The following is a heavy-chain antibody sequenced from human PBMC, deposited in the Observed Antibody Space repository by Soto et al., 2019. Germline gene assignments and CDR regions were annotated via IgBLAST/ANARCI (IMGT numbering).Heavy chain of an antibody. J-gene: IGHJ4*02. CDR1: GYIFTNFP. CDR3: ARKDYYGSGCYYFDY. CDR2: INAANGDT. D-gene: IGHD3-10*01. V-gene: IGHV1-3*01. Sequence: ASVKGSCKASGYIFTNFPIHWLLQAPGQRLEWMGWINAANGDTGYSQKFQGRVTFTRDTSASIVYMEMSSLISEDTAVYYCARKDYYGSGCYYFDYWGQGTLVTVSS.